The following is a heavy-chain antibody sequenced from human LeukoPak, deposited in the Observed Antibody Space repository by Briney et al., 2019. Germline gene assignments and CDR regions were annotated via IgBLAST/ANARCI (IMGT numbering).Heavy chain of an antibody. Sequence: GASVKVSCKASGYTFTSYGISWVRQAPGQGLEWMGWISAYNGNTNYAQKLQGRVTMTTDTSTSTAYMELRSLRSDDTAVYYCARDPRGGLYDILTGYYSGNDYYYYGMDVWGQGTTVAVSS. CDR1: GYTFTSYG. D-gene: IGHD3-9*01. CDR2: ISAYNGNT. CDR3: ARDPRGGLYDILTGYYSGNDYYYYGMDV. V-gene: IGHV1-18*01. J-gene: IGHJ6*02.